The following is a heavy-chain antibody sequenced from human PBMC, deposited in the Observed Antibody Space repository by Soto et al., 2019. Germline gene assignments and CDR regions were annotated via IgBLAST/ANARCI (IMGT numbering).Heavy chain of an antibody. J-gene: IGHJ4*02. CDR1: GYSISSGYY. D-gene: IGHD6-19*01. CDR2: IYHSGST. V-gene: IGHV4-38-2*01. Sequence: SETLSLTCAVPGYSISSGYYWGWIRQPPGKGLEWIGSIYHSGSTYYNPSLKSRVTISVDTSKNQFSLKLSSVTAADTAVYYCAKTSSGWYLAYWGQGTLVTVSS. CDR3: AKTSSGWYLAY.